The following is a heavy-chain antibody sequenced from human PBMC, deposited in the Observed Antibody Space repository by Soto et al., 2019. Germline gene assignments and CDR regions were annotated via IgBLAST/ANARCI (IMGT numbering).Heavy chain of an antibody. J-gene: IGHJ4*02. Sequence: PGGSLRLSCAASGFTFSNYWMSWVRQAPGKGLEWVANIKQDGSENYYVDSVNGRFTTSRDNTKNSFYLQMNSLRAEDTAVYYWARHHIHGWKFDYSGRGTLLTVFS. D-gene: IGHD6-19*01. CDR1: GFTFSNYW. CDR2: IKQDGSEN. CDR3: ARHHIHGWKFDY. V-gene: IGHV3-7*01.